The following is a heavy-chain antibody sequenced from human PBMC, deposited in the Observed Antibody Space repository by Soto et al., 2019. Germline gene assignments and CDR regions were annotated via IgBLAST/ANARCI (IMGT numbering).Heavy chain of an antibody. CDR2: INHSGST. D-gene: IGHD2-15*01. J-gene: IGHJ5*02. Sequence: SETLSLTCAVYGGSFSGYYWSWIRQHPGKGLEWIGEINHSGSTNYNPSLKSRVTISVDTSKNQFSLKLSSVTAADTAVYYCARSPSYCSGGSCYSGWFDPWGQGTLVTVSS. V-gene: IGHV4-34*01. CDR3: ARSPSYCSGGSCYSGWFDP. CDR1: GGSFSGYY.